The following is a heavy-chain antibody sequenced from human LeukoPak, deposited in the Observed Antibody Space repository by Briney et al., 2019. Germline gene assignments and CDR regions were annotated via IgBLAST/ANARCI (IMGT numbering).Heavy chain of an antibody. CDR1: GYTFTSYG. Sequence: GASVKVSCKASGYTFTSYGISWVRQAPGQGLEWMGWISAYNGNTNYAQKLQGRVTMTTDTSTSTAYMELRSLRSDDTAVYYCARARPIMITFGGVIGPPIPSRDYWGQGTLVTVSS. CDR2: ISAYNGNT. V-gene: IGHV1-18*01. CDR3: ARARPIMITFGGVIGPPIPSRDY. J-gene: IGHJ4*02. D-gene: IGHD3-16*02.